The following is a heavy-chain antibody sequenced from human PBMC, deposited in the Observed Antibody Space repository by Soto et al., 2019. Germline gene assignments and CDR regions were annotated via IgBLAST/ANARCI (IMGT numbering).Heavy chain of an antibody. CDR3: AGAWGAYYYYYGMDV. D-gene: IGHD7-27*01. V-gene: IGHV4-59*01. CDR1: GGSISSYY. Sequence: SETLSLTCTVSGGSISSYYWSWIRQPPGKGLEWIGYIYYSGSTNYNPSLKSRVTISVDTSKNQFSLKLSSVTAADTAVYYCAGAWGAYYYYYGMDVWGQGTKVTV. CDR2: IYYSGST. J-gene: IGHJ6*02.